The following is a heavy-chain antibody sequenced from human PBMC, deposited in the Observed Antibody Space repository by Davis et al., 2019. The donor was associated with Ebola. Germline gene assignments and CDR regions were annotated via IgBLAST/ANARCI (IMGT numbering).Heavy chain of an antibody. CDR1: GFTFSSYA. V-gene: IGHV3-48*03. CDR3: ARVPYWGGGD. J-gene: IGHJ4*02. Sequence: GGSLRLSCAASGFTFSSYAVSWVRQAPGKGLEWVSAISSSGSTIYYADSVKGRFTISRDNAKNSLYLQMNSLRAEDTAVYYCARVPYWGGGDWGQGTLVTVSS. CDR2: ISSSGSTI. D-gene: IGHD2-21*01.